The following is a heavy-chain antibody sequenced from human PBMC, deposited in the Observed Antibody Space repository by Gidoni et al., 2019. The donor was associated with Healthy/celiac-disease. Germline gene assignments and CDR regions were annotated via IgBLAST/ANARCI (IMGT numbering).Heavy chain of an antibody. CDR3: AKSQGVTTFFPPFDY. V-gene: IGHV3-30*18. CDR2: ISYDGSNK. J-gene: IGHJ4*02. CDR1: GFTFSSYG. Sequence: QVQLVESGGGVVQPGRSLRLSCAASGFTFSSYGMHWVRQAPGTGLEWVAVISYDGSNKYYADSVKGRFTISRDNSKNTLYLQMNSLRAEDTAVYYCAKSQGVTTFFPPFDYWGQGTLVTVSS. D-gene: IGHD3-16*01.